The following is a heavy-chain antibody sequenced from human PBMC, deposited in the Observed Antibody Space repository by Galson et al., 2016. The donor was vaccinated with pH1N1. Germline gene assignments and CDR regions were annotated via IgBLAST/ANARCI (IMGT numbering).Heavy chain of an antibody. CDR3: ARERGNYPDDSFDI. V-gene: IGHV3-53*01. Sequence: SLRLSCAASGFSFSNFVMSWVRRAPGKGLEWVSVIYRGGTTHYADSVRGRFSISRDNSRNTMYLQMNRLRVEDTAVYYCARERGNYPDDSFDIWGQGTPVSVSS. D-gene: IGHD1-7*01. J-gene: IGHJ3*02. CDR1: GFSFSNFV. CDR2: IYRGGTT.